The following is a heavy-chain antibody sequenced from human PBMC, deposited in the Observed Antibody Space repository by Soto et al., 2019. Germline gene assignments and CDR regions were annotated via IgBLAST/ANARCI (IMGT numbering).Heavy chain of an antibody. J-gene: IGHJ4*02. CDR3: ARGKEWEQPSNHYYFDY. CDR1: FLISA. D-gene: IGHD1-26*01. Sequence: FLISAIAWVRQAPRQGLEWMGGIIPILGTIHIAQNFQGRVNFTADRSTSTAYMDLSSLRSEDTATYFCARGKEWEQPSNHYYFDYWGQGSQVIVSS. V-gene: IGHV1-69*06. CDR2: IIPILGTI.